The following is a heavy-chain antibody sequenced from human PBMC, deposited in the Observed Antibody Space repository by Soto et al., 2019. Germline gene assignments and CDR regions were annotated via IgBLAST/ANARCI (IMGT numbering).Heavy chain of an antibody. CDR1: GYTSTSYG. CDR2: ISAYKGNI. Sequence: QVQLVQSGAEVKKPGASVKVSCEASGYTSTSYGIGRVRQAPGQGLEWMGWISAYKGNINYAQKLQGRVTMTTDTSTSSAYMELRSLRSDDTAVYYCARESGYYGSGSYSPYYYGMDVWGQGTTVTVSS. J-gene: IGHJ6*02. CDR3: ARESGYYGSGSYSPYYYGMDV. D-gene: IGHD3-10*01. V-gene: IGHV1-18*01.